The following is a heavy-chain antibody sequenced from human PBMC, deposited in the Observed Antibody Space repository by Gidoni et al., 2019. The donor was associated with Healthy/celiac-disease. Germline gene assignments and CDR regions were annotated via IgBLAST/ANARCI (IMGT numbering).Heavy chain of an antibody. CDR1: GGSISSGSYY. CDR2: IYTSGST. V-gene: IGHV4-61*02. CDR3: ASGGYSSSWAGGWFDP. D-gene: IGHD6-13*01. J-gene: IGHJ5*02. Sequence: QVQLQESGPGLVKPSQTLSLTCTVSGGSISSGSYYWSWIRQPAGKGLEWIGRIYTSGSTNYNPSLKGRVTISVDTSKNQFSLKLSSVTAADTAVYYCASGGYSSSWAGGWFDPWGQGTLVTVSS.